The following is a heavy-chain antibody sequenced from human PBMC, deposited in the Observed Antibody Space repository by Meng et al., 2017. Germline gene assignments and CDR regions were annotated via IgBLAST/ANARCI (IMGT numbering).Heavy chain of an antibody. J-gene: IGHJ4*02. CDR1: GYSISSGYY. CDR3: ARDLMTTDI. CDR2: IYHSGST. D-gene: IGHD4-17*01. Sequence: SETLSLTCTVSGYSISSGYYWGWIRQPPGKGLEWFGSIYHSGSTYYNPSLKSRVTISVDTSKNQFSLKLSSVTAADTAVYYCARDLMTTDIWGQGTLVTVSS. V-gene: IGHV4-38-2*02.